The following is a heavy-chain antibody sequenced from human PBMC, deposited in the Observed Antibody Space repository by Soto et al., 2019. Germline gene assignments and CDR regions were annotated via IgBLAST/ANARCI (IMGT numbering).Heavy chain of an antibody. CDR2: IIPIFGTA. V-gene: IGHV1-69*01. D-gene: IGHD6-19*01. Sequence: QVQLVQSGAEVKKPGSSVKVSCKASGGTFSSSAISWVRQAPGQGLAWMGGIIPIFGTANYAQKFQGRVTITADASAYTAYMELSSLTSEDTAIYFCAREGQWLVRLGGVQYHGMVVWGQGTTVTVSS. CDR3: AREGQWLVRLGGVQYHGMVV. J-gene: IGHJ6*02. CDR1: GGTFSSSA.